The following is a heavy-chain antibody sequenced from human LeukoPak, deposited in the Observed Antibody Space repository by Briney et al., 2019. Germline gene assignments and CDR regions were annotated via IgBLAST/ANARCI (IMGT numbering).Heavy chain of an antibody. CDR1: NYTFNSYG. Sequence: ASVKVSCKASNYTFNSYGISWVRQAPGQGLEWMGWISAYNGNTNYAQKLQGRVTMTTDTSTRTAYMELRSLRSDDTAVYYCARDIAVAAIIPPYFDYWGQGTLVTVSS. V-gene: IGHV1-18*01. CDR2: ISAYNGNT. D-gene: IGHD6-19*01. CDR3: ARDIAVAAIIPPYFDY. J-gene: IGHJ4*02.